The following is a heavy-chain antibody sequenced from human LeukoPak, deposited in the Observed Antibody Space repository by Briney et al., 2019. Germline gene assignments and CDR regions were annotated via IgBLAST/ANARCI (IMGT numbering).Heavy chain of an antibody. CDR3: ARDAVIYYGSGSYYYHNGMDV. Sequence: GESLRLSCTASGFTFGDYAVSWVRQAPGKGLEWVGFTRSKVFGGTTEYAASVKGRLTISRDDSKSVVHLHMNSLRSEDTAVYYCARDAVIYYGSGSYYYHNGMDVWGQGTTVTVSS. CDR1: GFTFGDYA. J-gene: IGHJ6*02. CDR2: TRSKVFGGTT. V-gene: IGHV3-49*04. D-gene: IGHD3-10*01.